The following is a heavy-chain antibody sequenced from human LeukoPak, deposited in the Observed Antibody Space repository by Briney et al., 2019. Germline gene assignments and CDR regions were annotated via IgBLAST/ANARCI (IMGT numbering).Heavy chain of an antibody. CDR3: ATYGSGSGTFFDS. D-gene: IGHD3-10*01. V-gene: IGHV3-11*04. J-gene: IGHJ4*01. Sequence: GGSLRLSCAASGYMFSDYYMSWIRQAPEKGLEWLSYIGHSGSTIYYADSVKGRFTISRDNAKNSLHLQMNSLRAEDTALYYCATYGSGSGTFFDSWGQGTLVTVSS. CDR2: IGHSGSTI. CDR1: GYMFSDYY.